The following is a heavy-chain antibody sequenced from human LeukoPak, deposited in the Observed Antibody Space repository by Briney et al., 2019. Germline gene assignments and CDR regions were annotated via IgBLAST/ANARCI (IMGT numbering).Heavy chain of an antibody. D-gene: IGHD6-19*01. CDR1: GFTFSITY. V-gene: IGHV3-66*01. CDR3: ARVQFQWFDP. Sequence: PGGSLRLSCTASGFTFSITYMAWVRQAAGNGLEWVSVIYGGGDAYYADSVKGRFIIARDNSKKTLSLQMNNLRVDDTAVYYCARVQFQWFDPWGPGTLVTVSS. CDR2: IYGGGDA. J-gene: IGHJ5*02.